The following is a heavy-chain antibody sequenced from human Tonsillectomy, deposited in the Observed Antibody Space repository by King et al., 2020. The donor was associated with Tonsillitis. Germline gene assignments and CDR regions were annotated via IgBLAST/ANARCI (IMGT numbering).Heavy chain of an antibody. J-gene: IGHJ4*02. D-gene: IGHD2-21*02. Sequence: QVQLVESGGGVVQPGRSLRLSCAASGFSFYSYGMHWVRQAPGKGLEWVAVIWYDGSNKFYADSVKGRFTISRDNSKNTLYLQMNSLRAEDTAVYYCARDSGVSYRAADYWGQGTLVTVSS. CDR3: ARDSGVSYRAADY. CDR1: GFSFYSYG. CDR2: IWYDGSNK. V-gene: IGHV3-33*08.